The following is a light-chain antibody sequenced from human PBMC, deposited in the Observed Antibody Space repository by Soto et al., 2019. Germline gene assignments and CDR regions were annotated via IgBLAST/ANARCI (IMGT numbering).Light chain of an antibody. V-gene: IGKV3-20*01. Sequence: EVVLTQSPVTLSLSPGERATLSCRASQSFRGLLAWYQQKPGQAPRLLIYGASSRATGIPDRFSGSGSGTDFTLSISRLEPEDFAVYYCQHYGSSFPFGPGTKVDIK. CDR2: GAS. CDR3: QHYGSSFP. J-gene: IGKJ3*01. CDR1: QSFRGL.